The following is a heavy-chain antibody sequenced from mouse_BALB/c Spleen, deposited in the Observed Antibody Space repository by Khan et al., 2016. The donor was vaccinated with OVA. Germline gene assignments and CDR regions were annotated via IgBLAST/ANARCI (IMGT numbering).Heavy chain of an antibody. D-gene: IGHD1-1*01. CDR3: ARPPYVSYVLDN. Sequence: QIQLVQSGPEVKKPGETVKISCKASGHTFTKFGMNWVKQAPGKGLKWMGWINTYTGEPTYADDFNGRFAFSLETSDSTAYLQINNLKNEDTATYFCARPPYVSYVLDNWGQGTTVTGSS. CDR1: GHTFTKFG. J-gene: IGHJ4*01. CDR2: INTYTGEP. V-gene: IGHV9-3-1*01.